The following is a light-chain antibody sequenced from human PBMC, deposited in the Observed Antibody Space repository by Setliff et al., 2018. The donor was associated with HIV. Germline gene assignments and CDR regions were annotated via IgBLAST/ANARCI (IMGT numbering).Light chain of an antibody. CDR3: AVLDDSLSDSYVV. CDR1: SSNIGSNY. V-gene: IGLV1-47*01. Sequence: QSALAQPPSASGTPGQRVTISCSGSSSNIGSNYVFWYQQLPGTAPKLLIYRNNQRPSGVPDRFSGSKSGTSASLAISGLRSEDEADYYCAVLDDSLSDSYVVFGGGTKVTVL. CDR2: RNN. J-gene: IGLJ2*01.